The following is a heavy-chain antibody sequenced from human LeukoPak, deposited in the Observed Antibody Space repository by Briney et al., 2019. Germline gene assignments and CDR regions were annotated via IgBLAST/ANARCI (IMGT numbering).Heavy chain of an antibody. V-gene: IGHV3-11*03. J-gene: IGHJ4*02. CDR2: ISKGPIYT. D-gene: IGHD4-17*01. CDR3: ARSPLDSGHPYLPVVDY. CDR1: GFSFSDSY. Sequence: GGSLRLSCAASGFSFSDSYMSWIRQAPGKGLEWISYISKGPIYTNYADSVKGRFTISRDNTKNSLYLQMDSLRADDTAVYYCARSPLDSGHPYLPVVDYWGRGALVTVSS.